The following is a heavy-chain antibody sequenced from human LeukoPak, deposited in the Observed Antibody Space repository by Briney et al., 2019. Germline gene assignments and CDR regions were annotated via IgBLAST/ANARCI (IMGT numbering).Heavy chain of an antibody. J-gene: IGHJ3*02. D-gene: IGHD3-22*01. Sequence: GGSLRLSCAASGFTFSSYAMSWVRQAPGKGLEWVSAISGSGGSTYYADSVKGRFTISRDNAKSSLYLQMNSLRAEDTAVYYCARAGRYSYDSSGYYYDAFDIWGQGTMVTVSS. V-gene: IGHV3-23*01. CDR2: ISGSGGST. CDR1: GFTFSSYA. CDR3: ARAGRYSYDSSGYYYDAFDI.